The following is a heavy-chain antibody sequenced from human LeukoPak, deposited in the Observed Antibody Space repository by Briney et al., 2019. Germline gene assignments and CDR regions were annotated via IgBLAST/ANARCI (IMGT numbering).Heavy chain of an antibody. CDR2: IYHSGST. D-gene: IGHD5-12*01. Sequence: PSETLSLTCAVSGGSISSSNWWSWVRQPPGKGLEWIGEIYHSGSTNYNPSLKSRVTISVDKSKNQFSLKLSSVTAADTAVYYCASPLATVGSPWYFDLWGRGTLVTVSS. CDR1: GGSISSSNW. V-gene: IGHV4-4*02. CDR3: ASPLATVGSPWYFDL. J-gene: IGHJ2*01.